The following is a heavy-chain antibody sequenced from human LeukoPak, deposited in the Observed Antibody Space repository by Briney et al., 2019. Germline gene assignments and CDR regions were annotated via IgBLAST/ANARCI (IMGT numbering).Heavy chain of an antibody. V-gene: IGHV4-39*07. CDR1: GGSISSSSYY. Sequence: PSETLSLTCTVSGGSISSSSYYWGWIRQPPGKGLEWIGSIYYSGSTYYNPSLKSRVTISVDTSKNQFSLKLSSVTAADTAVYYCARDWYSSSWNWFDPWGQGTLVTVSS. J-gene: IGHJ5*02. D-gene: IGHD6-13*01. CDR2: IYYSGST. CDR3: ARDWYSSSWNWFDP.